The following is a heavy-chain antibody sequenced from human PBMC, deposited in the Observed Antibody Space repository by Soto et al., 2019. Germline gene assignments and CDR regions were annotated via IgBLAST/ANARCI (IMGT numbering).Heavy chain of an antibody. CDR2: IYPGDSDT. J-gene: IGHJ4*02. CDR3: ARPGYSSSWSGTYFDY. Sequence: GESLKISCKGSGYSFTSYWIGWVRQMPGKGLEWMGIIYPGDSDTRYSPSFQGQVTISADKSISTAYLQWSSLKASDTAMYYCARPGYSSSWSGTYFDYWGQGTLVTVSS. V-gene: IGHV5-51*01. D-gene: IGHD6-13*01. CDR1: GYSFTSYW.